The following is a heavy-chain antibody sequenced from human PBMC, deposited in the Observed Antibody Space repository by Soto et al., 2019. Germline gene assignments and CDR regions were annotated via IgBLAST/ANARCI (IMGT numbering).Heavy chain of an antibody. CDR3: ARGYDTALAPIF. D-gene: IGHD5-18*01. J-gene: IGHJ4*02. CDR2: IYQSGST. V-gene: IGHV4-30-2*01. CDR1: GGSLSSSAYS. Sequence: SETLSLTCAVSGGSLSSSAYSWSWIRQPPGKGLEWIGFIYQSGSTYYNPSLKSRVIISLDTPKNQFSLKLSSVTAADTAVYYCARGYDTALAPIFWGQGILVTVSS.